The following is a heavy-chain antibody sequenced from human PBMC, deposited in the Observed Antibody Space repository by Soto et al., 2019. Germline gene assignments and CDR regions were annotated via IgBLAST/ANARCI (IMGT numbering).Heavy chain of an antibody. CDR1: GGSISSSSYY. Sequence: PSETLALACAVSGGSISSSSYYGGWIRQPPGKGLEWIGSIYYSGSTYYNPSLKSRVTISVDTSKNQFSLKLSSVTAADTAVYYCARHIESLFDYWGQGTLVTVSS. D-gene: IGHD2-21*01. V-gene: IGHV4-39*01. CDR2: IYYSGST. CDR3: ARHIESLFDY. J-gene: IGHJ4*02.